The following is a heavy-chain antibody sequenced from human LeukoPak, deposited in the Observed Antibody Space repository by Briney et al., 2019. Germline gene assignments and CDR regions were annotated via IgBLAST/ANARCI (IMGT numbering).Heavy chain of an antibody. D-gene: IGHD6-19*01. V-gene: IGHV1-18*01. CDR2: ISAYNGNT. CDR3: ARGTGYSSGWGDAFDI. Sequence: ASVTVSCKASGYTFISYGISWVRQAPGQGLEWMGWISAYNGNTNYAQKLQGRVTMTTDTSTSTAYMELRSLRSDDTAVYYCARGTGYSSGWGDAFDIWGQGTMVTVSS. J-gene: IGHJ3*02. CDR1: GYTFISYG.